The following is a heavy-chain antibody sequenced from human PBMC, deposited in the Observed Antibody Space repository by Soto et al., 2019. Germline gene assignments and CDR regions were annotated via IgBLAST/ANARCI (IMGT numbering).Heavy chain of an antibody. D-gene: IGHD6-6*01. Sequence: QVQLQQWGAGLLKPSETLSLTCAVYGGSLSGYYWSWIRQSPEKGLEWIGEVDLSGSTTYDPSLKSRVTISLDTSKSQLSLRLTSVTAADTVVYYCARGTIAARLANWGQGTLVTVSS. CDR2: VDLSGST. V-gene: IGHV4-34*02. CDR3: ARGTIAARLAN. J-gene: IGHJ4*02. CDR1: GGSLSGYY.